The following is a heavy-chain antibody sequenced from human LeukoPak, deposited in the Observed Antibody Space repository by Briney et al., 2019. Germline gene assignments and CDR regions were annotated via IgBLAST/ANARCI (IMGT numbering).Heavy chain of an antibody. CDR2: IYSGGST. J-gene: IGHJ4*02. CDR3: ARDLLAAGDNDY. D-gene: IGHD6-19*01. Sequence: PGGSLRLSCAASGFTVSSNYMSWVRQAPGKGLEWVSVIYSGGSTYYADSVKGRFTISRDNSKNTLYLQMNSLRAEDTAVYCCARDLLAAGDNDYWGQGTLVTVSS. CDR1: GFTVSSNY. V-gene: IGHV3-66*02.